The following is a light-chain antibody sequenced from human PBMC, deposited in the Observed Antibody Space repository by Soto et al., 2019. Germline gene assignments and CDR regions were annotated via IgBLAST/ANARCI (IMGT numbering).Light chain of an antibody. V-gene: IGLV2-14*01. Sequence: QSALTQPASVSGSPGQSITISCTGTSSDVGSYNYVSWYQQHPAKAPKLMIYDVSNRPSGVSNRFSGSKSGNTASLTISGLQAEDEADYYCYSYTTSGTYVFGTGTKLTAL. J-gene: IGLJ1*01. CDR2: DVS. CDR3: YSYTTSGTYV. CDR1: SSDVGSYNY.